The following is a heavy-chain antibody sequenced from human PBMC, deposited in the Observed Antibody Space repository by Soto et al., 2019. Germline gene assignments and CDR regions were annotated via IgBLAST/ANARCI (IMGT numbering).Heavy chain of an antibody. D-gene: IGHD6-13*01. CDR3: TTETFIAAAGVDY. CDR1: GFTCSNAW. V-gene: IGHV3-15*01. CDR2: IKSKTDGGTT. J-gene: IGHJ4*02. Sequence: GGSLRLSCSASGFTCSNAWMSWFRQAPGKGLEWVGRIKSKTDGGTTDYAAPVKGRFTISRDDSKNTLYLQMNSLKTEDTAVYYCTTETFIAAAGVDYWGQGTLVTVSS.